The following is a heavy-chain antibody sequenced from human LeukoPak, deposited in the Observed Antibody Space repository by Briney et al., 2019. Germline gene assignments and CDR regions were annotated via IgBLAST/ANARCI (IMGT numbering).Heavy chain of an antibody. Sequence: PGGSLRLSCAASGFTFSSYSMNWVRQAPGKGLEWVSYISSSSSTIYYADSVKGRFTISRDNAKNSLYLQMNSLRAEDTAVYYCARVPEDCSGGSCYSLWRSLRIYYYYYYMDVWGKGTTVTISS. CDR2: ISSSSSTI. J-gene: IGHJ6*03. V-gene: IGHV3-48*01. D-gene: IGHD2-15*01. CDR1: GFTFSSYS. CDR3: ARVPEDCSGGSCYSLWRSLRIYYYYYYMDV.